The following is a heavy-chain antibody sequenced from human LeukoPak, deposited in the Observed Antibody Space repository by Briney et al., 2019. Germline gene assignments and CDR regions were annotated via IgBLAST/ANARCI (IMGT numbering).Heavy chain of an antibody. CDR1: DFSVNNNY. V-gene: IGHV3-53*01. CDR2: MDNFGIK. J-gene: IGHJ4*02. D-gene: IGHD3-10*01. CDR3: AGGKYYGSGTRPGYLGY. Sequence: PGGSLRLSCAASDFSVNNNYVDWVRQAPGKGLEWVSCMDNFGIKTYADSVQGRFTVSRDSSRNMVFLQMNSLRVEDTAVYYCAGGKYYGSGTRPGYLGYWGLGTMVTFSS.